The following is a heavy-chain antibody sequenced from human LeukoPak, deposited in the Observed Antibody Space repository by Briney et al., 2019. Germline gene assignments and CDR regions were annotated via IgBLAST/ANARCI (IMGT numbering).Heavy chain of an antibody. CDR2: IYYSGSA. CDR1: GGSISDSNYY. V-gene: IGHV4-39*01. CDR3: ARQSTIAAARIDP. D-gene: IGHD6-25*01. J-gene: IGHJ5*02. Sequence: SETLCLTCTVSGGSISDSNYYWGWIRQPPGRGLEWIANIYYSGSAYYSPSLKSRVTVSIDTSKNQFSLKLNSVTAADTAVYYCARQSTIAAARIDPWGQGTLVTVSS.